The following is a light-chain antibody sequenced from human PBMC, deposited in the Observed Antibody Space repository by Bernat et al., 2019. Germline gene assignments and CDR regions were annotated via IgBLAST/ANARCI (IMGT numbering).Light chain of an antibody. CDR1: QSIGSW. Sequence: DIQMTQSPSTLSASVGDRVTITRRASQSIGSWLAWYQQKPGKAPKLLIYKASNLESGVPSRFSGSGSGTEFTLTISSLQPDDFATYYCQQYNTYSRTFGQGTKVEIK. V-gene: IGKV1-5*03. CDR2: KAS. CDR3: QQYNTYSRT. J-gene: IGKJ1*01.